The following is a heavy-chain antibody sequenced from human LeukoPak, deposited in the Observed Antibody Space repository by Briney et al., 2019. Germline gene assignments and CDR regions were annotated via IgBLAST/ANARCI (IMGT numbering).Heavy chain of an antibody. CDR2: ISGSGGST. CDR1: GFTFSSYA. Sequence: PGGSLRLSCAASGFTFSSYAMSWVHQAPGKGLEWVSAISGSGGSTYYADSVKGRFTISRDNSKNTLYLQMNSLRAEDTAVYYCAKDRGNDYGVSHSSSWYGWYYFDYWGQGTLVTVSS. D-gene: IGHD6-13*01. V-gene: IGHV3-23*01. J-gene: IGHJ4*02. CDR3: AKDRGNDYGVSHSSSWYGWYYFDY.